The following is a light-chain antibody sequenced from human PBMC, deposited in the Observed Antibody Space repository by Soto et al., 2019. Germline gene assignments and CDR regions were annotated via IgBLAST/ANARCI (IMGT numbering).Light chain of an antibody. V-gene: IGKV3-20*01. CDR2: GAS. CDR1: QSVGSNY. CDR3: QQYGYSPIT. J-gene: IGKJ5*01. Sequence: EFVLTQSPGTLSLSPGERATLSCRASQSVGSNYLAWYQQKPGQAPRLLIYGASSRATGIADRFSGSGSGTDFTLTISRLEPEDFALYYCQQYGYSPITFGPGTRLEIK.